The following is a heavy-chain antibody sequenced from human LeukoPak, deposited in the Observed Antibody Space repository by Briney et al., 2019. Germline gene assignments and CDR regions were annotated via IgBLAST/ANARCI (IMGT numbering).Heavy chain of an antibody. CDR2: IYNGGTT. CDR1: GFNVSNHY. V-gene: IGHV3-66*01. J-gene: IGHJ2*01. D-gene: IGHD3-10*01. Sequence: GGSLRLSCAASGFNVSNHYMSWVRQAPGKGLEWVSIIYNGGTTHYEASVKGRFNISRDTSENTLYLQMNSLRDEDTAVYFCVIDQAYYGSGSYSWYFDLWGRGTLVTVSS. CDR3: VIDQAYYGSGSYSWYFDL.